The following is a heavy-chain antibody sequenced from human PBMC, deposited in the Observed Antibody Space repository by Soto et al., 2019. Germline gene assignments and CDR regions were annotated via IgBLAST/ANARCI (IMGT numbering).Heavy chain of an antibody. Sequence: GASMKVSCKASGYTFTGYYMHWVRQAPGQGLEWMGWINPNSGGTNYAQKFQGWVTMTRDTSISTAYMELSRLRSDDTAVYYCARRLAVTTDTNAFDIWGQGTMVTVSS. D-gene: IGHD4-17*01. CDR2: INPNSGGT. J-gene: IGHJ3*02. V-gene: IGHV1-2*04. CDR3: ARRLAVTTDTNAFDI. CDR1: GYTFTGYY.